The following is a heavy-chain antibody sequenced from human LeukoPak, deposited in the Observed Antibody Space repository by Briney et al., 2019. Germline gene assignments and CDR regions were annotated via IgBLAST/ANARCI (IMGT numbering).Heavy chain of an antibody. V-gene: IGHV1-2*06. J-gene: IGHJ4*02. CDR3: AREGGNWNYKFDY. CDR1: GYTFTGYN. D-gene: IGHD1-7*01. CDR2: INPNRGGT. Sequence: ASVKVSCKASGYTFTGYNMHWVRQAPGQGLEWMGRINPNRGGTNYAQMFQGRVTMTSDTSISTAYMELSRLRSDDTAVYYCAREGGNWNYKFDYWGQGTLVTVSS.